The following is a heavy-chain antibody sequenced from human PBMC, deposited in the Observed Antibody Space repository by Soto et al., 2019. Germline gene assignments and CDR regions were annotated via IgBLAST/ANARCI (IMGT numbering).Heavy chain of an antibody. CDR3: ARRYGYGYIGP. J-gene: IGHJ5*02. Sequence: QVQLQESGPGLVKPSQTLSLTCAVSGGSISRGGYYWSWIRQHPGKGLEWIGDIYNSGSTYYNPSLERRVTISVHTSKHQLSLKLSSVTAADTAVYYCARRYGYGYIGPWGQGTLVTVSS. CDR2: IYNSGST. D-gene: IGHD5-18*01. CDR1: GGSISRGGYY. V-gene: IGHV4-31*11.